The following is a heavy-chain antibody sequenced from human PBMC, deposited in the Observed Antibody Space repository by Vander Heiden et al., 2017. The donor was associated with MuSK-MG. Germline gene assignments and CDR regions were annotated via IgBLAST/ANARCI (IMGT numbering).Heavy chain of an antibody. CDR3: ARNRQRDGSNYFGY. Sequence: EMQLVESGGGLLQPGGSLRLSCAASGFTVSSDYMTWVRQAPGKGLEWVSVIYSGGNTYYADSVKGRFTISRDNSKNTLYLQMNGLRADDTAVYYCARNRQRDGSNYFGYWGQGTLVTVSS. CDR2: IYSGGNT. CDR1: GFTVSSDY. D-gene: IGHD2-15*01. V-gene: IGHV3-53*01. J-gene: IGHJ4*02.